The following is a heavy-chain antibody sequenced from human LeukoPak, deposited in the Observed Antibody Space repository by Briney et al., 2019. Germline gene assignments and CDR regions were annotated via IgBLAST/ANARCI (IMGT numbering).Heavy chain of an antibody. D-gene: IGHD6-6*01. CDR3: ARPFGTSSGFDY. J-gene: IGHJ4*02. V-gene: IGHV4-4*02. CDR2: LSYTGSS. Sequence: SETLSLTCAVSGGSISRSNWWSWVRQPPGKGLEWIGGLSYTGSSYYNPSLKSPVTISGDTSKNQFSLKVRSVTAADTAVYYCARPFGTSSGFDYWGQGILVTVSS. CDR1: GGSISRSNW.